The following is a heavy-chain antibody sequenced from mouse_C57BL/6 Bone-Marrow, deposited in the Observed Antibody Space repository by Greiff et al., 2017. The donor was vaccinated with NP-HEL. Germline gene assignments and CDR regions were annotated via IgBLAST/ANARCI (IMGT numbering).Heavy chain of an antibody. J-gene: IGHJ1*03. CDR3: ARRDYDGEDWYFDV. CDR1: GYTFTDYY. D-gene: IGHD2-4*01. V-gene: IGHV1-26*01. CDR2: INPNNGGT. Sequence: VQLQQSGPELVKPGASVKISCKASGYTFTDYYMNWVKQSHGKSLEWIGDINPNNGGTSYNQKFKGKATLTVDKSSSTAYMELRSLTSEDSAVYYCARRDYDGEDWYFDVWGTGTTVTVSS.